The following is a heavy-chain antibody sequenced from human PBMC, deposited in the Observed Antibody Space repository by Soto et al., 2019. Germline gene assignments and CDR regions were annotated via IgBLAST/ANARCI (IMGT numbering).Heavy chain of an antibody. CDR2: ISSSSSYT. Sequence: PGGSLRLSCAASGFTFSDYYMSWIRQAPRKGLEWVSYISSSSSYTNYADSVKGRFTISRDNAKNSLYLQMNSLRAEDTAVYYCARNRGYSYGSEYYFDYWGQGTLVTVS. V-gene: IGHV3-11*06. CDR3: ARNRGYSYGSEYYFDY. J-gene: IGHJ4*02. D-gene: IGHD5-18*01. CDR1: GFTFSDYY.